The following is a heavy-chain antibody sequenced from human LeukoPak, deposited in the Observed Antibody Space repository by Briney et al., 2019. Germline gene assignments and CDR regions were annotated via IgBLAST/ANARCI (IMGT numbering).Heavy chain of an antibody. V-gene: IGHV1-8*02. J-gene: IGHJ4*02. CDR1: GYTFTGYY. CDR2: MNPNSGNT. Sequence: ASVKVSCKASGYTFTGYYMHWVRQATGQGLEWMGWMNPNSGNTGYAQKFQGRVTMTRNTSISTAYMELSSLRSEDTAVYYCARGAYYYDSSGYQCDYWGQGTLVTVSS. D-gene: IGHD3-22*01. CDR3: ARGAYYYDSSGYQCDY.